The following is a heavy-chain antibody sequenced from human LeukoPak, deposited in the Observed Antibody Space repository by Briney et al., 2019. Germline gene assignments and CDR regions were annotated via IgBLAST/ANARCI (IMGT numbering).Heavy chain of an antibody. Sequence: SETLSLTCTVSGGSISNYYWSWIRQPAGKGLEWIGRIYTSGSTNYNPSLKSRVTISVDTSKNQFSLKLSSVTAADTAVYYCARGPYYSSGWYFWFDPWGQGTLSPSPQ. CDR2: IYTSGST. D-gene: IGHD6-19*01. V-gene: IGHV4-4*07. J-gene: IGHJ5*02. CDR1: GGSISNYY. CDR3: ARGPYYSSGWYFWFDP.